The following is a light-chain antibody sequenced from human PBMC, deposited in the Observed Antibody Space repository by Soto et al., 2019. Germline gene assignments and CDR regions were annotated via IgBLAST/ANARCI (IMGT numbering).Light chain of an antibody. CDR3: QAWDSSTVV. J-gene: IGLJ2*01. CDR2: QDS. CDR1: XLGDKY. V-gene: IGLV3-1*01. Sequence: SYELTQPPSVSVSPGQTASITCSXDXLGDKYACWYQQKPGQSPVLVIYQDSKRPSGIPERFSGSNSGNTATLTISGTQAMDEADYYCQAWDSSTVVFGGGTQLTVL.